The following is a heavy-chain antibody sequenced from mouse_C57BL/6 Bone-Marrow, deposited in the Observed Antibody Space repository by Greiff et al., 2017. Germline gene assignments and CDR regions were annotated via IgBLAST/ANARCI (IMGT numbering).Heavy chain of an antibody. CDR2: ISSGSSTI. D-gene: IGHD1-1*01. J-gene: IGHJ4*01. CDR1: GFTFSDYG. CDR3: ARNPYYYGSSSYAMDY. Sequence: EVMLVESGGGLVKPGGSLKLSCAASGFTFSDYGMHWVRQAPEKGLEWVAYISSGSSTIYYADTVKGRFTISRDNAKNTLFLQMTSLRSEDTAMYYCARNPYYYGSSSYAMDYWGQGTSVTVSS. V-gene: IGHV5-17*01.